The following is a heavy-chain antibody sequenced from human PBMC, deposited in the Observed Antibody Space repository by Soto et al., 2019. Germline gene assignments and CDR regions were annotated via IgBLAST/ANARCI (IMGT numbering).Heavy chain of an antibody. CDR1: GFTFSNYA. CDR3: TKESRSSTRQRGWSVEY. CDR2: ISGSGGST. J-gene: IGHJ4*02. D-gene: IGHD2-2*01. Sequence: EVQLLESGGGLVQPGGSLRLSCAASGFTFSNYAMSWVAQAPGKGLEWVSSISGSGGSTDYADSVKGRFTISRDNSKNTQYLQMNSLRAEDTAVYYCTKESRSSTRQRGWSVEYWGQGTLVTVS. V-gene: IGHV3-23*01.